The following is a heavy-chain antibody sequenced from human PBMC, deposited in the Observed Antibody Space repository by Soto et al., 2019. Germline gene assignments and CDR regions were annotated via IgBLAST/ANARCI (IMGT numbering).Heavy chain of an antibody. CDR1: GFTFSNYE. Sequence: GGALRLSGASSGFTFSNYEMNWVRQAPGKGLEWISYISSSGSPIYYADSLKGRFTISRDNAKSSLYLQMHSLRAEDTAVYYWARDLGYSSVWNDYWGPGTLVTVSS. CDR3: ARDLGYSSVWNDY. CDR2: ISSSGSPI. D-gene: IGHD6-19*01. V-gene: IGHV3-48*03. J-gene: IGHJ4*02.